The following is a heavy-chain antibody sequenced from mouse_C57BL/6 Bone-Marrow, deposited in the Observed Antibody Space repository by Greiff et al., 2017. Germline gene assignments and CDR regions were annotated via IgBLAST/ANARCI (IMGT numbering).Heavy chain of an antibody. J-gene: IGHJ2*01. CDR1: GYTFTSYW. D-gene: IGHD1-1*01. CDR3: AREDYYGSSYNFDY. CDR2: IDPSDSYT. V-gene: IGHV1-69*01. Sequence: QVQLQQPGAELVMPGASVKLSCKASGYTFTSYWMHWVKQRPGQGLEWIGEIDPSDSYTNYNQKFKGKSTLTVDKSSSTAYMQLSSLTSEDSAVYYCAREDYYGSSYNFDYWAKAPLSQSPQ.